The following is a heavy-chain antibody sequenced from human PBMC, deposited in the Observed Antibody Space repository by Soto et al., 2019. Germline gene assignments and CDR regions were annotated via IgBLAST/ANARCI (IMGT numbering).Heavy chain of an antibody. J-gene: IGHJ5*02. CDR1: GFTFGSYA. CDR2: ISYDGSNK. V-gene: IGHV3-30-3*01. CDR3: ARDRLGYSYGLNWFDP. D-gene: IGHD5-18*01. Sequence: SLRLSCAASGFTFGSYAMHWVRQAPGKGLEWVAVISYDGSNKYYADSVKGRFTISRDNSKNTLHLQMNSLRAEDTAVYYCARDRLGYSYGLNWFDPWGQGTLVTVPQ.